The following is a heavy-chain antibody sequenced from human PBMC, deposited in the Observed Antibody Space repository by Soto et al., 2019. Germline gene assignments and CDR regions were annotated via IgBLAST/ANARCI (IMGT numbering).Heavy chain of an antibody. CDR3: ARTTAVPNTLRSRYFFDY. CDR2: VYYSGTT. CDR1: GGSVSDKTYY. J-gene: IGHJ4*02. Sequence: QVQRQESGPGLLKPSETLSLTCSVSGGSVSDKTYYWSWIRQPPGKRLEWIGYVYYSGTTNYNPSLRIRVTISVDLSKNRFALRLSSVTTAVTALYYCARTTAVPNTLRSRYFFDYWGQGTLVTVSS. V-gene: IGHV4-61*01. D-gene: IGHD4-17*01.